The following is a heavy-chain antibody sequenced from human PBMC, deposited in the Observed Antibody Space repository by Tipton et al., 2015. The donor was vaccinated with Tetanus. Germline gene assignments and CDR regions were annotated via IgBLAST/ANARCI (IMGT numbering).Heavy chain of an antibody. V-gene: IGHV4-39*01. J-gene: IGHJ4*02. CDR1: GFTFSIYG. CDR2: IYESGDT. CDR3: ARHQSGYFTPFDY. D-gene: IGHD3-3*01. Sequence: LRLSCAASGFTFSIYGMYWVRQAPGKGLEWIGSIYESGDTYYIPSLKSRVTISVDTSKNQFSLNLNSMVAADTGVYYCARHQSGYFTPFDYWGQGNLVTVSS.